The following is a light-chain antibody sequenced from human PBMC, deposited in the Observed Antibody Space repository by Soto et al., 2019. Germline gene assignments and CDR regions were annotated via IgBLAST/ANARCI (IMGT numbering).Light chain of an antibody. CDR2: DVS. CDR3: SSYTRSSTLV. V-gene: IGLV2-14*01. CDR1: SSDVGGYNY. J-gene: IGLJ1*01. Sequence: SVLTQPASVSGSPGQSITISCTGTSSDVGGYNYVSWYQQSPGKAPKLMIYDVSTRPSGVSYRFSGSKSGNTASLTISGLQAEDEADYYCSSYTRSSTLVFGSGTKVTVL.